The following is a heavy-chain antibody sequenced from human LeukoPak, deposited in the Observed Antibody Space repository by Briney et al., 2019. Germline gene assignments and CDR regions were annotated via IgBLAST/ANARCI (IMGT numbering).Heavy chain of an antibody. Sequence: SETLSLTCAVYGGSFSGYYWSWIRQPPGKGLEWIGEINHSGSTNYNPSLKSRVTISVDTSKNQFSLKLSSVTAADTAVYYCARGRARGLGSYYNVPYYYYGMDVWGQGTTVTVSS. CDR1: GGSFSGYY. V-gene: IGHV4-34*01. J-gene: IGHJ6*02. CDR3: ARGRARGLGSYYNVPYYYYGMDV. D-gene: IGHD3-10*01. CDR2: INHSGST.